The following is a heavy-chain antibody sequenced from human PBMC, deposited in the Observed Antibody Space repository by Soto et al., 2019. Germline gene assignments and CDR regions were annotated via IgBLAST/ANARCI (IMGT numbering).Heavy chain of an antibody. J-gene: IGHJ3*02. V-gene: IGHV3-53*01. CDR1: GFTVSSNY. D-gene: IGHD1-26*01. Sequence: GGSLRLSCAASGFTVSSNYMSWVRQAPGKGLEWVSVIYSGGSTYYADSVKGRFTISRDNSKNTLYLQMNSLRAEDTAVYYCERGALYYAFDIWGQGTMVPVSS. CDR2: IYSGGST. CDR3: ERGALYYAFDI.